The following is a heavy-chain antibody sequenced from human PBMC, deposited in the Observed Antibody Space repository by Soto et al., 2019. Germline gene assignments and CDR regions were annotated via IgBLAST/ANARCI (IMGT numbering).Heavy chain of an antibody. CDR1: GGSFSGYY. Sequence: SETLSLTCAVYGGSFSGYYWSWIRQPPGKGLEWIGEINHSGSTNYNPSLKSRVTISVDTSKNQFSLKLSSVTAADTAVYYCARILAVAAHRRFYYYYYGMDVWGQGTTVTVSS. CDR3: ARILAVAAHRRFYYYYYGMDV. CDR2: INHSGST. D-gene: IGHD6-19*01. J-gene: IGHJ6*02. V-gene: IGHV4-34*01.